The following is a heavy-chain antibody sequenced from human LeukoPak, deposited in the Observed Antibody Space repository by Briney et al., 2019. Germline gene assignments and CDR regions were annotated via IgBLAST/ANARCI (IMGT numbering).Heavy chain of an antibody. CDR3: ASGPLFKYYDFWSGALGGY. J-gene: IGHJ4*02. CDR2: IKQDGSEK. D-gene: IGHD3-3*01. V-gene: IGHV3-7*01. CDR1: GFTFSSYW. Sequence: GGSLRLSCAASGFTFSSYWMSWVRQAPGKGLEWVANIKQDGSEKYYVDSVKGRFTISRDNAKNSLYLQMNSLRAEDTAVYYCASGPLFKYYDFWSGALGGYWGQGTLVTVSS.